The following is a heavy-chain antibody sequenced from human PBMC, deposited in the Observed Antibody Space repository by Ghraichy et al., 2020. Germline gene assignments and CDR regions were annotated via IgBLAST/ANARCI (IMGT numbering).Heavy chain of an antibody. Sequence: SETLSLTCAVYGGSFSGYYWSWIRQPPGKGLEWIGEINHSGSTNYNPSLKSRVTISVDTSKNQFSLKLSSVTAADTAVYYCASVKGRWLQLAAFDIWGQGTMVTVSS. J-gene: IGHJ3*02. CDR3: ASVKGRWLQLAAFDI. CDR1: GGSFSGYY. D-gene: IGHD5-24*01. V-gene: IGHV4-34*01. CDR2: INHSGST.